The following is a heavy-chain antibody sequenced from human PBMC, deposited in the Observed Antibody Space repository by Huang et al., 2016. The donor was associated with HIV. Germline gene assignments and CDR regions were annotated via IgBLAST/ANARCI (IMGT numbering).Heavy chain of an antibody. V-gene: IGHV1-2*02. CDR3: AKTRRGVAPASLDY. CDR1: GYPFTGYY. D-gene: IGHD2-15*01. J-gene: IGHJ4*02. Sequence: QVQLVQSGAEVKKPGASVKVSCKASGYPFTGYYIHWVRQAPGQGLEWIGWMNPNSGGTNCAQNFQGRVTMTRDTSISTAYMELSRLRSDDSAVYYCAKTRRGVAPASLDYWGQGTLVTVSS. CDR2: MNPNSGGT.